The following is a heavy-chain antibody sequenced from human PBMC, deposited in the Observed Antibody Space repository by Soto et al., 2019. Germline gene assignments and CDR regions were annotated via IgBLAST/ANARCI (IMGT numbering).Heavy chain of an antibody. CDR3: ARRDTDSRAYYYARADNFYYGMDI. Sequence: PGVSLRLSCVASGFAFRSYAMQWLRQAPGKGLEWVAVMSSDGPNQYYADSVKGRLTISRDNSKNTLYLQMNSLRTDDAAVYYCARRDTDSRAYYYARADNFYYGMDIGGQGTTVT. CDR2: MSSDGPNQ. J-gene: IGHJ6*02. CDR1: GFAFRSYA. V-gene: IGHV3-30*14. D-gene: IGHD3-22*01.